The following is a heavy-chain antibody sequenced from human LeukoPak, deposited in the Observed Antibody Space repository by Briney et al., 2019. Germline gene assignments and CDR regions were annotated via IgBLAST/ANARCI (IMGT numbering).Heavy chain of an antibody. V-gene: IGHV4-39*01. Sequence: SETLSLTCTVSGGSISSSSYYWGWLRQPPGKGLEWIGSIYYSGSTYYNPSLKSRVTISVDTSKNQFSLKLSSVTAADTAVYYCASGTALSWWEMVTTGAGWFDPWGQGTLVTVSS. J-gene: IGHJ5*02. D-gene: IGHD5-24*01. CDR1: GGSISSSSYY. CDR3: ASGTALSWWEMVTTGAGWFDP. CDR2: IYYSGST.